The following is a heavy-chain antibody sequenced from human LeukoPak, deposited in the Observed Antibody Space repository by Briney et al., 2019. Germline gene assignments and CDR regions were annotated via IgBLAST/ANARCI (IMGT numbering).Heavy chain of an antibody. D-gene: IGHD6-19*01. CDR3: TRDWGPKQWLVVGGDY. CDR2: IYYSGST. Sequence: SETLSLTCTVSGGSISNYYWSWIRQPPGKGLEWIGYIYYSGSTNYNSSFKSRVTISIDTSKNQFSLRLSSVTAADTAVYYCTRDWGPKQWLVVGGDYWGQGTLVTVSS. V-gene: IGHV4-59*12. J-gene: IGHJ4*02. CDR1: GGSISNYY.